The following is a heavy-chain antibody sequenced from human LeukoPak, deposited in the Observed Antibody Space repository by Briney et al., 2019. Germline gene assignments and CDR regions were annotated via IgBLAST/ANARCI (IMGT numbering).Heavy chain of an antibody. J-gene: IGHJ6*03. D-gene: IGHD3-3*01. Sequence: GGSLRLSCAASGFTFSSYWMSWVRQAPGKGLEWVANIKQDGSEKYYVDSVKGRFTISRDNAKNTLYLQMNSLRAEDTAVYYCARDRRILGVVIYYYMDVWGKGTTVTVSS. CDR3: ARDRRILGVVIYYYMDV. V-gene: IGHV3-7*01. CDR1: GFTFSSYW. CDR2: IKQDGSEK.